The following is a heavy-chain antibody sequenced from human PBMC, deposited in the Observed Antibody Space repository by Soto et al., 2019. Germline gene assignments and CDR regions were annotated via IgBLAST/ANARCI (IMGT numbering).Heavy chain of an antibody. CDR2: ISASGSET. J-gene: IGHJ4*02. V-gene: IGHV3-23*01. Sequence: GGSLRLSCVASEFTFSNYAMSWVCQPPGRGLEWVSTISASGSETHVADSVRGQFTISRDNSENTLYLQMDYLRAEDTAMYYCAKANNYASDRYYSNFDYWGQGTLVTFSS. D-gene: IGHD3-10*01. CDR3: AKANNYASDRYYSNFDY. CDR1: EFTFSNYA.